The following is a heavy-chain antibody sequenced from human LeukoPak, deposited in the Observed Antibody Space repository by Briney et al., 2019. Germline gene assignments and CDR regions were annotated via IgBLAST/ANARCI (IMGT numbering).Heavy chain of an antibody. Sequence: ASVKVSCKASGYTFTSYGISWVRQAPGQGLEWMGIINPSGGSTSYAQKFQGRVTMTRDTSTSTVYMELSSLRSEDTAVYYCATTYYDFWSGYTNWFDPWGQGTLVTVSS. CDR3: ATTYYDFWSGYTNWFDP. CDR2: INPSGGST. J-gene: IGHJ5*02. D-gene: IGHD3-3*01. V-gene: IGHV1-46*01. CDR1: GYTFTSYG.